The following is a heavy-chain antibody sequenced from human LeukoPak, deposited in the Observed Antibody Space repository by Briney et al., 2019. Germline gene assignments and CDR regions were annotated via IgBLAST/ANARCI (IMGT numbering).Heavy chain of an antibody. Sequence: ASVKVSCKASGYTFTGYYMHWVRQAPGQGLEWMGWINPNSGGTNYAQKSQGRVTMTRDTSISTAYMELSRLRSDDTAVYYCARGSTRYYYGSGSSSDYWGQGTLVTVSS. CDR2: INPNSGGT. CDR1: GYTFTGYY. CDR3: ARGSTRYYYGSGSSSDY. V-gene: IGHV1-2*02. D-gene: IGHD3-10*01. J-gene: IGHJ4*02.